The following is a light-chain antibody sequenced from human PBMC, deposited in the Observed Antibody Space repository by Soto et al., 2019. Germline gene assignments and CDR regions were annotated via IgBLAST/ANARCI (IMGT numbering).Light chain of an antibody. CDR2: LEGSGSY. CDR3: ETWDSNTHTV. V-gene: IGLV4-60*02. CDR1: SLQSSYI. Sequence: QPVLTQSSSASASLGSSVNLTCTLSSLQSSYIIAWHQQQPGKAPRYLMKLEGSGSYNKGSGVPDRFSGSSSGADRYLTISNLQFEDEADYYCETWDSNTHTVFGGGTKLTVL. J-gene: IGLJ3*02.